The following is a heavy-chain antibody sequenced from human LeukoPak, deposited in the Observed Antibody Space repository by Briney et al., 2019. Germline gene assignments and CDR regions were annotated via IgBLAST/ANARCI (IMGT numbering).Heavy chain of an antibody. J-gene: IGHJ4*02. Sequence: SETLSLTCTASGGSISSYYWSWIRQPPGKGLEWIGYIYYSGSTNYNPSLKSRVTISVDTSKNQFSLKLSSVTAADTAVYYCARHLTSYYYFDYWGQGTLVTVSS. D-gene: IGHD2-21*02. CDR2: IYYSGST. CDR3: ARHLTSYYYFDY. CDR1: GGSISSYY. V-gene: IGHV4-59*08.